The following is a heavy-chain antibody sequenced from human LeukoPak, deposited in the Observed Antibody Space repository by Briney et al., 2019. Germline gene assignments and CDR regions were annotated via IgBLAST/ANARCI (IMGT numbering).Heavy chain of an antibody. V-gene: IGHV1-18*01. CDR2: ISAYNGNT. J-gene: IGHJ3*02. CDR3: ARGGGSRDAFDI. D-gene: IGHD1-26*01. Sequence: ASVKASCKASGYTFTSYGISWVRQAPGQGLEWRGWISAYNGNTNYAQKHQGRVTMSTDTSTSTAYMELRSLRSDDTAVYYCARGGGSRDAFDIWGQGTMVTVSS. CDR1: GYTFTSYG.